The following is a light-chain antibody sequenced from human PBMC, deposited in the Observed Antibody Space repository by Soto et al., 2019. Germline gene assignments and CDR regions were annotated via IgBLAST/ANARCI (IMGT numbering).Light chain of an antibody. CDR1: QGIRNY. V-gene: IGKV1-27*01. Sequence: DIQMTQSPSSLSGSVGERVTITCRASQGIRNYLAWYQQKPGKVPKLLIYTASTLQSGVPSRFSGSGSGTDFTLTISSLQPEDVATYYCQKYSGPPYTFGQGTKLEIK. CDR2: TAS. CDR3: QKYSGPPYT. J-gene: IGKJ2*01.